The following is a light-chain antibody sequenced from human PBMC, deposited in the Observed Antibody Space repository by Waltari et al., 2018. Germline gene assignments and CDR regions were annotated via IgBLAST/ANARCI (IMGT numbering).Light chain of an antibody. V-gene: IGLV2-11*01. CDR1: SRDVGGYNY. Sequence: QSALTQPRSVSGSPGQSVTISCTGTSRDVGGYNYVSWYQQHPGKVPKLILFDFRTRPPGFPNRFSGSKSGNTASRTISGLLAEDEADYYCCSYAGSYTLIFGGGTKMTVL. CDR3: CSYAGSYTLI. J-gene: IGLJ2*01. CDR2: DFR.